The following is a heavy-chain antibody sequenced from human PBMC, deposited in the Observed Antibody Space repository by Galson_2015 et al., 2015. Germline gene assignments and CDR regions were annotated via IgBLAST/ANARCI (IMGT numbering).Heavy chain of an antibody. CDR3: ASWDSTTRFDF. D-gene: IGHD6-13*01. V-gene: IGHV3-48*02. Sequence: SLRLSCAASGFTFSSYSMNWVRQAPGKGLEWVSYISSSNTRHYADSVKGRFIISRDNAKYSLFLQMNSLRDEDTAVYYCASWDSTTRFDFWGQGTLVTVSS. CDR1: GFTFSSYS. J-gene: IGHJ4*02. CDR2: ISSSNTR.